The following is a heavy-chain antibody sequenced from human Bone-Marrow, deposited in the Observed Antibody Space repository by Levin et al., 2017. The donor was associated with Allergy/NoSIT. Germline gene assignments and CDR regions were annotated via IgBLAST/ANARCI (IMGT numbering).Heavy chain of an antibody. J-gene: IGHJ6*03. CDR3: ARDRLSAIPSPYYMDV. CDR1: GFIFSTYS. V-gene: IGHV3-30-3*01. D-gene: IGHD2-21*01. CDR2: MSYDGSKK. Sequence: GGSLRLSCAASGFIFSTYSMHWVRQAPGKGLEWVAVMSYDGSKKHYADSVKGRFTISRDNSNYTLYLQINSLRAEDTAVYCCARDRLSAIPSPYYMDVWGKGTTVTVSS.